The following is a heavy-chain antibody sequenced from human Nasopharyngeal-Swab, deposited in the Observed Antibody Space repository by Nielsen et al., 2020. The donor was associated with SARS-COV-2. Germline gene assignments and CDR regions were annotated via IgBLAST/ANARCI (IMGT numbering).Heavy chain of an antibody. Sequence: SETLSLTCAISGDSVSSNSAAWNWIRQSPSRGLEWLGRTYYRSKWYNDYAVSVKSRITINPDTSKNQFSLQLNSVTPEDTAVYYCARGGMVGATTYGWFDPWGQGTLVTVSS. D-gene: IGHD1-26*01. CDR2: TYYRSKWYN. CDR3: ARGGMVGATTYGWFDP. CDR1: GDSVSSNSAA. J-gene: IGHJ5*02. V-gene: IGHV6-1*01.